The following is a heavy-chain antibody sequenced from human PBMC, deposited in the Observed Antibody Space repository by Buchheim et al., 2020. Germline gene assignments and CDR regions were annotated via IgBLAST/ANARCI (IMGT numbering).Heavy chain of an antibody. CDR2: IYYSGST. J-gene: IGHJ6*02. CDR3: ARDHRFGVVPYGMDV. Sequence: QLQLQESGPGLVKPSETLSLTCTVSGGSISSSSYYWGWIRQPPGKGLEWIGSIYYSGSTYYNPSLKSRVTISVDTSKNQFSLKLSSVTAADTAVYYCARDHRFGVVPYGMDVWGQGTT. D-gene: IGHD3-3*01. V-gene: IGHV4-39*07. CDR1: GGSISSSSYY.